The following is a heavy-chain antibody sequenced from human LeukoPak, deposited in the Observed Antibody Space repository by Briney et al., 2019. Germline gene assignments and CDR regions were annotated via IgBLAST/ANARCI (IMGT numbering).Heavy chain of an antibody. CDR1: GGTFSSYA. Sequence: ASVKVSCKASGGTFSSYAISWVRQAPGQGLEWMGRIIPILGIANYAQKFQGRVTITADKSTRTAYMELSSLRSEDTAVYYCASGPSSSGWFLGWGQGTLVTVSS. CDR2: IIPILGIA. V-gene: IGHV1-69*04. J-gene: IGHJ4*02. D-gene: IGHD6-19*01. CDR3: ASGPSSSGWFLG.